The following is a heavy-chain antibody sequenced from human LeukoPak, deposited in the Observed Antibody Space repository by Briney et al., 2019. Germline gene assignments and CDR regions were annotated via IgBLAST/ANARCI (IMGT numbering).Heavy chain of an antibody. CDR3: ATSGSGSYYVS. CDR1: GFTFSSYA. CDR2: ISGSGGST. Sequence: PGGSLRLSCAASGFTFSSYAMSWVRQAPGKGLEWVSAISGSGGSTYYADSVKGRFTTSRDNSKNTLYLQMNSLRAEDTAVYYCATSGSGSYYVSWGQGTLVTVSS. J-gene: IGHJ5*02. V-gene: IGHV3-23*01. D-gene: IGHD3-10*01.